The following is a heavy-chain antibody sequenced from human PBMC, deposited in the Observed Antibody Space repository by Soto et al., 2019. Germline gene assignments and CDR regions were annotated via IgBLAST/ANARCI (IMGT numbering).Heavy chain of an antibody. V-gene: IGHV3-23*01. CDR3: AKVDRWYYAFWSGYPNNWFDP. CDR2: ISGSGGST. J-gene: IGHJ5*02. D-gene: IGHD3-3*01. CDR1: GFTFSSYA. Sequence: EVQLLESGGGLVQPGGSLRLSCAASGFTFSSYAMSWVRQAPGKGLEWGSAISGSGGSTYYADSVKGRFTISRDNSKNTLYLQMNRLRAEDTAVYYCAKVDRWYYAFWSGYPNNWFDPWGQGALVTVSS.